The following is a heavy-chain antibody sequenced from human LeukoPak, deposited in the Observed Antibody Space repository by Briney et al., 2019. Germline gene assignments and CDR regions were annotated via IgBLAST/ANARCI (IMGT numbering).Heavy chain of an antibody. J-gene: IGHJ4*02. D-gene: IGHD5-12*01. V-gene: IGHV3-64*04. CDR1: GFTFSSYA. CDR3: AKGGIYAFDY. CDR2: ISSNGGST. Sequence: GGSLRLSCSASGFTFSSYAMHWVRQAPGKGLEYVSAISSNGGSTYYADSVKGRFTISRDNSKNTLYLQMNGLRAEDTAVYYCAKGGIYAFDYWGQGTLVTVSS.